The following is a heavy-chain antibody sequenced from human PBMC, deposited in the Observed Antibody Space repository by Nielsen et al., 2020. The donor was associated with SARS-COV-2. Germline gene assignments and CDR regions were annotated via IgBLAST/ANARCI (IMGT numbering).Heavy chain of an antibody. CDR3: ARIQHYYYYYYMDV. CDR2: ISAYNGNT. J-gene: IGHJ6*03. CDR1: GYTFTSYC. D-gene: IGHD5-18*01. V-gene: IGHV1-18*04. Sequence: ASVKLSCKASGYTFTSYCISWVRQAPGQGLEWMGWISAYNGNTNYAQKLQGRVTMTTDTSTSTAYMELRSLRSDDTAVYYCARIQHYYYYYYMDVWGKGTTVTVSS.